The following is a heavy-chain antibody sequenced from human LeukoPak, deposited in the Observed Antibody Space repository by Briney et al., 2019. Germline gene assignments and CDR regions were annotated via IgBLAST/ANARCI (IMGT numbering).Heavy chain of an antibody. CDR2: ITTDETT. J-gene: IGHJ4*02. CDR3: ARDLSRSYYYGSGSYSD. D-gene: IGHD3-10*01. V-gene: IGHV3-74*01. Sequence: GGSLRLSCAASGFPFSVSWMHWFRQVPGKGLMWVSRITTDETTTYADSVRGRFSISRDNAKNSLYLQMNSLRAEDTAVYYCARDLSRSYYYGSGSYSDWGQGTLVTVSS. CDR1: GFPFSVSW.